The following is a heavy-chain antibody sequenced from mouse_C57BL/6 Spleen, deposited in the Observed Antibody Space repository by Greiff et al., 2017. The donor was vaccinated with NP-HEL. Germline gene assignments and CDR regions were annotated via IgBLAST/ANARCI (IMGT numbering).Heavy chain of an antibody. D-gene: IGHD1-1*01. CDR2: IWSGGST. CDR3: ARNGAITTPYFDY. J-gene: IGHJ2*01. Sequence: VKLEESGPGLVQPSQSLSITCTVSGFSLTSYGVHWVRQSPGKGLEWLGVIWSGGSTDYNAAFISRLSISKDNSKSQVFFKMNSLQADDTAIYYCARNGAITTPYFDYWGQGTTLTVSS. CDR1: GFSLTSYG. V-gene: IGHV2-2*01.